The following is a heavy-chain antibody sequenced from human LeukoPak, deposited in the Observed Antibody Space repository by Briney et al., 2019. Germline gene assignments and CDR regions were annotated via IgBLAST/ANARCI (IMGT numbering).Heavy chain of an antibody. CDR2: IYYSGST. CDR1: GGSISSYY. V-gene: IGHV4-59*08. D-gene: IGHD3-16*01. Sequence: PSETLSLTCTVSGGSISSYYWSWIRQPPGKGLEWIGYIYYSGSTKYNPSLKSRVTISVDTSKNQFSLKLSSVTAADTAVYYCARLLFDYVWGSYQIDYWGQGTLVTVSS. CDR3: ARLLFDYVWGSYQIDY. J-gene: IGHJ4*02.